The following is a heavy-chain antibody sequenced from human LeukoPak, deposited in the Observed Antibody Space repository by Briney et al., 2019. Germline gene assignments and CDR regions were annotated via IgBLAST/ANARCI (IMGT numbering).Heavy chain of an antibody. D-gene: IGHD6-13*01. Sequence: ASVKVSCKASGYTFTGYYMHWVRQAPGQGLEWMGWINPNSGGTNYAQKFQGRVTMTRDTSISTAYMELSRLRSDDMAVYYCARAATTIAAAGDYWGQGTLVTVSS. J-gene: IGHJ4*02. CDR2: INPNSGGT. V-gene: IGHV1-2*02. CDR1: GYTFTGYY. CDR3: ARAATTIAAAGDY.